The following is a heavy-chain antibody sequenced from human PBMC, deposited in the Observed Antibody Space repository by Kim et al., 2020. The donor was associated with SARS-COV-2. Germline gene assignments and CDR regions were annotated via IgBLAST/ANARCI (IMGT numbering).Heavy chain of an antibody. CDR2: IYYSGST. V-gene: IGHV4-39*01. D-gene: IGHD2-21*01. J-gene: IGHJ6*02. Sequence: SETLSLTCTVSGGSISSSSYYWGWIRQPPGKGLEWIGSIYYSGSTYYNPSLQGRVTISVATSKNQFSLNLSSVTAAATALYSCARRLAPSDYGLAVWGQG. CDR3: ARRLAPSDYGLAV. CDR1: GGSISSSSYY.